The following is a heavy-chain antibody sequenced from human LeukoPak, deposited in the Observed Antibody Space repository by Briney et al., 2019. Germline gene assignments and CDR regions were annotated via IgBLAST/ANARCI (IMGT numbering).Heavy chain of an antibody. V-gene: IGHV3-74*01. CDR1: GFTFNNYW. J-gene: IGHJ5*02. CDR2: INIDGSSA. CDR3: AREGWSPRANWFDP. Sequence: HPGGSLRPSCAASGFTFNNYWMHWVRQAPGKGLVWVSRINIDGSSASYADSVKGRFTISRDNAKNTLYLQMNSLRAEDTAVYYCAREGWSPRANWFDPWGQGTLVTVSS. D-gene: IGHD6-19*01.